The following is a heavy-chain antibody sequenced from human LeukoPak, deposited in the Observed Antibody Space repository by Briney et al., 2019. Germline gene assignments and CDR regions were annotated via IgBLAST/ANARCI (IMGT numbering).Heavy chain of an antibody. J-gene: IGHJ4*02. Sequence: GGSLRLSCAASGFTFTNYAMNWVRQAPGKGLEWLSAISSSGGTTCYADSVKGRFTISRDNSRNTLYLQMNSLRAEDTAIYYCFREGGDWGQGTLVTVSS. CDR3: FREGGD. CDR1: GFTFTNYA. V-gene: IGHV3-23*01. CDR2: ISSSGGTT. D-gene: IGHD3-10*01.